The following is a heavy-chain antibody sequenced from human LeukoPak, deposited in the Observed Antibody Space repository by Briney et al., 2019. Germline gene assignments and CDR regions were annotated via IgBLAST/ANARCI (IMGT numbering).Heavy chain of an antibody. Sequence: SGGSLRLSCVASGFTFSNYAMSWVRQAPGKGLEWVSAISGSGGSTYYADSVKGRFTISRDNSKNTLYLQMNSLRAEDTAVYYCAKDGTGYGDYARNYYFDYWGQGTLVTVSS. J-gene: IGHJ4*02. V-gene: IGHV3-23*01. CDR2: ISGSGGST. D-gene: IGHD4-17*01. CDR3: AKDGTGYGDYARNYYFDY. CDR1: GFTFSNYA.